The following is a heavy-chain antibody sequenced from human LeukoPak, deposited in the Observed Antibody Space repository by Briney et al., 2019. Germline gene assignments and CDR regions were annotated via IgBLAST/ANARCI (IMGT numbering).Heavy chain of an antibody. CDR2: VSDRGNT. Sequence: PSETLSLTCTVSAGSIRNYFWSWIRQPPGKGKEWIGYVSDRGNTNYNPSLKSRLTISVDMSKSQFSLRLSSVTAADTAVYYCARTLPSGTFDYWGQGALVTVSS. D-gene: IGHD3-10*01. V-gene: IGHV4-59*01. J-gene: IGHJ4*02. CDR3: ARTLPSGTFDY. CDR1: AGSIRNYF.